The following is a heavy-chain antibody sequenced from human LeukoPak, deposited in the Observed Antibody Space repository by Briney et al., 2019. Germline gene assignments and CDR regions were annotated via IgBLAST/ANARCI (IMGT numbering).Heavy chain of an antibody. D-gene: IGHD2-15*01. V-gene: IGHV3-7*01. CDR1: GFTFSSYW. J-gene: IGHJ3*01. CDR2: IKRDGSEK. CDR3: ARAPLGRYCSGGSCYSSSGAVDF. Sequence: GGSLRLSCAAPGFTFSSYWMSWVRQAPGKGPEWVANIKRDGSEKYYVDSVRGRFTISRDNAKNPLYLQMNSLRAEDTAVYYCARAPLGRYCSGGSCYSSSGAVDFWGQGTMVTVSS.